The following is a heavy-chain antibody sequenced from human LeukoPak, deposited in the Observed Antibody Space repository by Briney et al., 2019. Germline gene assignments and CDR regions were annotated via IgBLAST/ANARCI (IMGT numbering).Heavy chain of an antibody. D-gene: IGHD2/OR15-2a*01. CDR1: GGSISSFY. V-gene: IGHV4-59*12. J-gene: IGHJ4*02. Sequence: SETLSLTCTVSGGSISSFYWSWIRQPPGKGLEWIGYIYDSGSTKYNPSLKSRVTMSVDTSKNQFSLKLSSVTAADTAVYYCALLANGRFDYWGQGTLVTVSS. CDR2: IYDSGST. CDR3: ALLANGRFDY.